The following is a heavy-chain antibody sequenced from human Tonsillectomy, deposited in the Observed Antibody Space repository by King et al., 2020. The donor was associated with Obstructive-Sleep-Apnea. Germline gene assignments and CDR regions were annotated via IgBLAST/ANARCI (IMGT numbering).Heavy chain of an antibody. CDR1: GGSISSTTYY. V-gene: IGHV4-39*07. CDR2: IYYSGNK. CDR3: ARCPSGSFPGFVTGDHGYFDY. Sequence: QLQESGPGLVKPSETLYLTCTGSGGSISSTTYYWGWISQPQGKGLEWIGSIYYSGNKHSNRCLESRVTISVDTSKNQFSLKLTSVTAAETAVYYCARCPSGSFPGFVTGDHGYFDYWGQGTLVAVSS. J-gene: IGHJ4*02. D-gene: IGHD3-9*01.